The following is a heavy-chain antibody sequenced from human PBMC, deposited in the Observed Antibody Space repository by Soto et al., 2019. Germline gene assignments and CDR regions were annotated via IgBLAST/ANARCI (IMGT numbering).Heavy chain of an antibody. CDR2: ISSISNYI. J-gene: IGHJ4*01. CDR3: ERDLNPYDSSGYHSSEGVN. Sequence: PGGSLRRSCAASGFTCTSYTMNWVRQAPGKGLEWVSSISSISNYIYYADSVKGRFTISRDNAKNSLYLQINSLRAGDTAVYYCERDLNPYDSSGYHSSEGVNWCPGTLLTASS. CDR1: GFTCTSYT. D-gene: IGHD3-22*01. V-gene: IGHV3-21*01.